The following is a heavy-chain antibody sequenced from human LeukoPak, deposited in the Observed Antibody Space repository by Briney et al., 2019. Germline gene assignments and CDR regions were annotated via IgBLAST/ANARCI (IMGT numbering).Heavy chain of an antibody. CDR3: ARVGVLSSSWLLY. CDR2: ISRSGTTI. Sequence: QAGGSLRLSCAASGFTFSSYEMNWVRQAPGKGLEWVSTISRSGTTIYYADSVKGRLTISRDNAKNSLFLQMNSLRAEDTAVYYCARVGVLSSSWLLYWGQGTLVTISS. V-gene: IGHV3-48*03. CDR1: GFTFSSYE. J-gene: IGHJ4*02. D-gene: IGHD6-13*01.